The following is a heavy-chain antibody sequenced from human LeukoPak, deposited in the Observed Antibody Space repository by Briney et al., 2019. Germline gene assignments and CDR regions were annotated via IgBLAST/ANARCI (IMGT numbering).Heavy chain of an antibody. CDR3: ARDGGWGIAAAADY. CDR2: INPNSGGT. D-gene: IGHD6-13*01. Sequence: ASVKVSCKASGYTFTGYYMHWVRQAPGQGLEWMGWINPNSGGTNYAQKFQGRVTMTRDTSISTAYMELRSLRSDDTAVYYCARDGGWGIAAAADYWGQGTLVTVSS. CDR1: GYTFTGYY. V-gene: IGHV1-2*02. J-gene: IGHJ4*02.